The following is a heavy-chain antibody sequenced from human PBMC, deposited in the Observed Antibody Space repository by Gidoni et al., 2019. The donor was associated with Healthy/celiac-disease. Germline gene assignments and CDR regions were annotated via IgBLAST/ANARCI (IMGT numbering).Heavy chain of an antibody. V-gene: IGHV3-9*01. CDR2: ISWNSGSI. D-gene: IGHD6-13*01. CDR3: AKDMDYQAAAGTGTEYCMDV. Sequence: EVQLVESGGGLVQPGRSLRLSCAASGFTFDDYAMHWVRQAPGKGLEWVSGISWNSGSIGYADSVKGRFTISRDNAKNPLYLQMNSLRAEDTALYYCAKDMDYQAAAGTGTEYCMDVWGKGTTVTVSS. J-gene: IGHJ6*03. CDR1: GFTFDDYA.